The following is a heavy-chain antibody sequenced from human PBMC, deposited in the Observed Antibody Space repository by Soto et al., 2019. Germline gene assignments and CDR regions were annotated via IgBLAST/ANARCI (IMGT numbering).Heavy chain of an antibody. V-gene: IGHV3-23*01. CDR2: ISGSGGST. CDR1: GFTFSSYA. Sequence: EVQLLESGGGLVQPGGSLRLSCAASGFTFSSYAMSWVRQAPGKGLEWVSAISGSGGSTYSADSVKGRFTISRDNAKNALYLQMSSLRAEDTAVYYCAKDFLDDYIWGCYRPNWFDPWGQGTLVAVSS. J-gene: IGHJ5*02. CDR3: AKDFLDDYIWGCYRPNWFDP. D-gene: IGHD3-16*02.